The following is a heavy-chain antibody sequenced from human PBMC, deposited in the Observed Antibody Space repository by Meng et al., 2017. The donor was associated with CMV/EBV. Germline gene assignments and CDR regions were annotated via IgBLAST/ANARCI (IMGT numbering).Heavy chain of an antibody. Sequence: VQLPRPGPGLVKPSQTLSPPCAISGESVSSNSAAWNWIRQSPSRGLEWLGRTYYRPKWYNDYAVSVKSRITINPDTSKNQFSLQLNSVTPEDTAVYYCAVNVGGAFDYWGQGTLVTVSS. CDR3: AVNVGGAFDY. CDR2: TYYRPKWYN. J-gene: IGHJ4*02. CDR1: GESVSSNSAA. D-gene: IGHD3-16*01. V-gene: IGHV6-1*01.